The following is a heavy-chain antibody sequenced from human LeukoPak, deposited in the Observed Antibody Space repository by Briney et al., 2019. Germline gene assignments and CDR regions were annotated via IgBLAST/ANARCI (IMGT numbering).Heavy chain of an antibody. V-gene: IGHV3-23*01. CDR2: ISGSGAST. CDR3: AKGVSGYVPGY. J-gene: IGHJ4*02. Sequence: GGPLRLSCAASGFTFSTSAMSWVRRAPGKGLEWVSAISGSGASTYYADSVKGRFTISRDNSKSTLYLQINSLRAEDTAVYHCAKGVSGYVPGYWGQGTLVTVSS. D-gene: IGHD6-25*01. CDR1: GFTFSTSA.